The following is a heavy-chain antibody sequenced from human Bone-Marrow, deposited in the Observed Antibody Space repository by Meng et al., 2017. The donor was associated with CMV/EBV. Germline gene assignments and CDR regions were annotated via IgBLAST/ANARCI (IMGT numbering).Heavy chain of an antibody. CDR3: ARTYDFWSGTDY. J-gene: IGHJ4*02. V-gene: IGHV3-21*01. D-gene: IGHD3-3*01. CDR1: GFTFSYSS. Sequence: GESLKISCAASGFTFSYSSMNWVRQAPGKGLEWVSSISSSSGYIYYADSVRGRFTISRDNAKNSLYLQMNSLRAEDTAMYYCARTYDFWSGTDYWGQGTLVTVSS. CDR2: ISSSSGYI.